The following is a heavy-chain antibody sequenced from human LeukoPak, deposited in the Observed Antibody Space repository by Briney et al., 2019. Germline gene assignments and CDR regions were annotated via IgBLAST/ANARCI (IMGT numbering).Heavy chain of an antibody. J-gene: IGHJ6*02. Sequence: ASVKVSCKASGYTFISYAMNWVRQAPGQGLEWMGWINTNTGNPTYAQGFTGRFVFSLDTSVSTAYLQISSLKAEDTAVYYCAREGLATLTRTADGMDVWGQGTTVTVSS. CDR2: INTNTGNP. V-gene: IGHV7-4-1*02. CDR1: GYTFISYA. D-gene: IGHD1-26*01. CDR3: AREGLATLTRTADGMDV.